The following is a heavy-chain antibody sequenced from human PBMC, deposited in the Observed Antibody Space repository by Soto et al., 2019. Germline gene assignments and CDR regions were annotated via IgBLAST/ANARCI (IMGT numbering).Heavy chain of an antibody. J-gene: IGHJ5*02. Sequence: SETLSLTCTVSGGAISTYYWTWIRQPAGKGLEWIGRIYSSGSTKYNPSLQSRVTMSLDTSNNQFSLRLTSVTAADTAVYYCARGQRFSDWFDPWGQGTLVTVPQ. CDR2: IYSSGST. V-gene: IGHV4-4*07. CDR3: ARGQRFSDWFDP. D-gene: IGHD3-3*01. CDR1: GGAISTYY.